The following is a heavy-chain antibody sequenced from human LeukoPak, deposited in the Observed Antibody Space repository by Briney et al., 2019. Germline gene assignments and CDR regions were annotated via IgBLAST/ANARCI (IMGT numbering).Heavy chain of an antibody. V-gene: IGHV4-34*01. CDR3: ARLVGSSWYHEVLLGRDY. D-gene: IGHD6-13*01. J-gene: IGHJ4*02. CDR2: INHSGST. CDR1: GGSFSGYY. Sequence: SETLSLTCAVYGGSFSGYYWSWIRQPPGKGLEWIGEINHSGSTNDNPSLKSRVTISVDTSKNQFSLKLSSVTAADTAVYYCARLVGSSWYHEVLLGRDYWGQGALVTVSS.